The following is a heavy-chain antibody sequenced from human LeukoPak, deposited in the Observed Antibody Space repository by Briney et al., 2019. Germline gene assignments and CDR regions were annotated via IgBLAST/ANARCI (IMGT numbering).Heavy chain of an antibody. CDR2: INPNSGGT. CDR3: ARDVRYCSGGSCQRSWEYFQH. D-gene: IGHD2-15*01. J-gene: IGHJ1*01. Sequence: ASVKVSCKASGYTFTGYYMHWVRQAPGQGLEWMGRINPNSGGTNYAQKFQGRVTMTRDTSIGTAYMELSRLRSDDTAVYYCARDVRYCSGGSCQRSWEYFQHWGQGTLVTVSS. CDR1: GYTFTGYY. V-gene: IGHV1-2*06.